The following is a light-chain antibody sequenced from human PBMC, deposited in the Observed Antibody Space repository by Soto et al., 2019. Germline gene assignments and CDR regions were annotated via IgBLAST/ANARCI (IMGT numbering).Light chain of an antibody. Sequence: EIVLTQSPGTLSLSPGERATLSCRASQSVARNLLAWFQQRPGQPPRLPIYDATGRATGIPDRFSGSGSATDFTLTINRLEPEDFAVYYCHRYANSHLTFGQGTKLEIK. CDR3: HRYANSHLT. CDR1: QSVARNL. CDR2: DAT. V-gene: IGKV3-20*01. J-gene: IGKJ2*01.